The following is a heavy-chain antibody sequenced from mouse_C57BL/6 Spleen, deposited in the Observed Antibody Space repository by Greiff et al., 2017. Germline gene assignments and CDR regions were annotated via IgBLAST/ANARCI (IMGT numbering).Heavy chain of an antibody. V-gene: IGHV1-55*01. CDR3: ARKGTTVVATRGYLDD. D-gene: IGHD1-1*01. CDR2: IYPGSGST. CDR1: GYTFTSYW. Sequence: QVQLQQPGAELVKPGASVKMSCKASGYTFTSYWITWVKQRPGQGLEWIGDIYPGSGSTNYNEKFKSKATLTVDTSSSTAYMQLSSLTSEDSAVYYCARKGTTVVATRGYLDDWGQGTTLTVSS. J-gene: IGHJ2*01.